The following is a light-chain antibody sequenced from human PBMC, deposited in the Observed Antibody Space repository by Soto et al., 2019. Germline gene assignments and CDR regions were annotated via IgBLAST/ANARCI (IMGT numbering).Light chain of an antibody. CDR2: GAS. CDR1: QSVSSSY. CDR3: QQYGSSPGT. Sequence: EIVLTQSPGTRSLSPGERATLSCRASQSVSSSYLARYQQKPGQAPRLLIYGASSRATGIPDRFSGSGSGTDLTLTISRLEPEDFAVYYCQQYGSSPGTFGQGSKMEIK. J-gene: IGKJ1*01. V-gene: IGKV3-20*01.